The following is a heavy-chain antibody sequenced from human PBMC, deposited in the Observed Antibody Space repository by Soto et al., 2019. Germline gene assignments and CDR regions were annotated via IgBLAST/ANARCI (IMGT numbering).Heavy chain of an antibody. Sequence: GSLRLSCAASGFTFSDYYMSWIRQAPGKGLEWVSYISSSGSTIYYADSVKGRFTISRDNAKNSLYLQMNSLRAEDTAVYYCASRSSGWEGHYYMDVWGKGTTVTVSS. V-gene: IGHV3-11*01. CDR2: ISSSGSTI. CDR1: GFTFSDYY. D-gene: IGHD6-19*01. CDR3: ASRSSGWEGHYYMDV. J-gene: IGHJ6*03.